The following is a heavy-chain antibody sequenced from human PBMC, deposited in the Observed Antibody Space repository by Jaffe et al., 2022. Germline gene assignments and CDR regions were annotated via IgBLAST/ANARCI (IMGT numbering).Heavy chain of an antibody. CDR3: ARSPKPVVVPAAAITGTTLAYFDY. Sequence: QVQLQQWGAGLLKPSETLSLTCAVYGGSFSGYYWSWIRQPPGKGLEWIGEINHSGSTNYNPSLKSRVTISVDTSKNQFSLKLSSVTAADTAVYYCARSPKPVVVPAAAITGTTLAYFDYWGQGTLVTVSS. CDR2: INHSGST. V-gene: IGHV4-34*01. D-gene: IGHD2-2*01. J-gene: IGHJ4*02. CDR1: GGSFSGYY.